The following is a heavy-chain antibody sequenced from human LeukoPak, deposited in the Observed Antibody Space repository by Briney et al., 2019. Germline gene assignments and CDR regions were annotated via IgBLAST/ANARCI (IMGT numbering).Heavy chain of an antibody. D-gene: IGHD3-22*01. CDR1: GFTFDDYG. J-gene: IGHJ6*03. CDR3: ARATYYYHSSATARGGYYYYYMDV. V-gene: IGHV3-20*04. CDR2: INWNGGST. Sequence: GGSLRLSCAASGFTFDDYGMSWVRQAPGKGLEWVSGINWNGGSTGYGDSVKGRFTISRDNAKNSLYLQMNSLRAEDTALYYCARATYYYHSSATARGGYYYYYMDVWGKGTTVTVSS.